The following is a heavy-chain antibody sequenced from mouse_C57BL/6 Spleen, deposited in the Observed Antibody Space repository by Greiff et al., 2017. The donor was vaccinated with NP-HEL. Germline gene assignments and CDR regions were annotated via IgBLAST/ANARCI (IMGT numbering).Heavy chain of an antibody. CDR1: GYTFTSYW. CDR2: IHPNSGST. CDR3: ARSYDGYYPSY. Sequence: QVQLKQPGAELVKPGASVKLSCKASGYTFTSYWMHWVKQRPGQGLEWIGMIHPNSGSTNYNEKFKSKATLTVDKSSSTAYMQLSSLTSEDSAVYYCARSYDGYYPSYWGQGTTLTVSS. J-gene: IGHJ2*01. D-gene: IGHD2-3*01. V-gene: IGHV1-64*01.